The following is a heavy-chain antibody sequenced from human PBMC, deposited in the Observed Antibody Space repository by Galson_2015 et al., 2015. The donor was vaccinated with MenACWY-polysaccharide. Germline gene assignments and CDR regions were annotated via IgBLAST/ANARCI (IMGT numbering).Heavy chain of an antibody. J-gene: IGHJ4*02. V-gene: IGHV1-8*01. Sequence: SVKVSCKASGYTFTSYDINWVRQATGQGLEWMGWMNPNSGNTYYAQKFQGRVTMTRNNSISTVYMEMSSLTSEDTAVYYCASTKAGTHYFDYWGQGTLVTVSS. D-gene: IGHD6-19*01. CDR1: GYTFTSYD. CDR3: ASTKAGTHYFDY. CDR2: MNPNSGNT.